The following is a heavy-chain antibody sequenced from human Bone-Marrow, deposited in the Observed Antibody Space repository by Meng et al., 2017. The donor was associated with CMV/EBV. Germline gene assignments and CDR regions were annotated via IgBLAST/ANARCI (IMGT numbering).Heavy chain of an antibody. CDR3: ARGLPSGWAQ. CDR1: GLTFSSYW. J-gene: IGHJ4*02. D-gene: IGHD6-19*01. V-gene: IGHV3-7*01. Sequence: GGSLRLSCAASGLTFSSYWMSWVRQAPGKGLEWVANIKQDGSEKYYVDSVKGRFTISRDNAKNSLYLQMNSLRAEDTAVYYCARGLPSGWAQWGQGTRVTVSS. CDR2: IKQDGSEK.